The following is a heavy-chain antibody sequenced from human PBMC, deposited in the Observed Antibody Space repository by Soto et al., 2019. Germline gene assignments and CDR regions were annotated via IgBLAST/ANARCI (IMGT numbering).Heavy chain of an antibody. D-gene: IGHD3-22*01. V-gene: IGHV1-69*06. J-gene: IGHJ4*02. CDR2: IIPIFGTA. CDR1: GGTFSSYA. CDR3: ASHRLQPGSGYYRSFDY. Sequence: GASVKVSCKASGGTFSSYAISWVRQAPGQGLEWMGGIIPIFGTANYAQKFQGRVTITADKSTSTAYMELSRLRSEDTARYYCASHRLQPGSGYYRSFDYWGQGTLVTVSS.